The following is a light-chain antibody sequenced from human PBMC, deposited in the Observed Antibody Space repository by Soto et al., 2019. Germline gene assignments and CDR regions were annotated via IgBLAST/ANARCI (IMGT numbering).Light chain of an antibody. J-gene: IGKJ1*01. CDR3: QQYNSYTGT. V-gene: IGKV1-5*01. Sequence: IQMSQSPSTLSASVEDRVTITCRASQSISIWLAWYQQKPGKAPKLLIYDASSLESGVPSRFSGSGSGTEFTLTISRLQPDDFASYYCQQYNSYTGTFGQGTKVDIK. CDR2: DAS. CDR1: QSISIW.